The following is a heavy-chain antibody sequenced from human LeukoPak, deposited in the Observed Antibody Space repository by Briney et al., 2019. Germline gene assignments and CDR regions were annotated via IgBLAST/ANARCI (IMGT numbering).Heavy chain of an antibody. D-gene: IGHD6-19*01. CDR1: GFTFSSYA. CDR3: ARLVSGCDY. J-gene: IGHJ4*02. V-gene: IGHV3-7*01. CDR2: IKQDGSEK. Sequence: GGSLRLSCAASGFTFSSYAMSWVRQAPGKGLEWVANIKQDGSEKYYVDSVKGRFTISRDNAKNSLYLQMNSLRAEDTAVYYCARLVSGCDYWGQGTLVTVSS.